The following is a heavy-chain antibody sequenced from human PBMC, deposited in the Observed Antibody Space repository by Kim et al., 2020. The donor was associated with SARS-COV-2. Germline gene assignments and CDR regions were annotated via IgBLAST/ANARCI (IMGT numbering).Heavy chain of an antibody. CDR2: VYYTGAT. Sequence: SETLSLTCAVSGGSISSSGYYWGWIRQPPGKGLEWIGSVYYTGATYYNPSLKSRVTISVDTSNNQFSLKLSSVTAADTAVYYCARHFRXTSXXXLGLFQXXYWGQGTLXXVSS. J-gene: IGHJ4*02. CDR3: ARHFRXTSXXXLGLFQXXY. V-gene: IGHV4-39*01. CDR1: GGSISSSGYY. D-gene: IGHD2-8*01.